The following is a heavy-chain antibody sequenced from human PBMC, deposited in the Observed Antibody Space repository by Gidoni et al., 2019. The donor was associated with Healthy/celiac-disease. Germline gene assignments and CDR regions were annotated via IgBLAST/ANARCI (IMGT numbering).Heavy chain of an antibody. CDR3: ARLSPSSPMTTVDQDLRPSYYYYMDV. CDR1: GGSISSSSYY. CDR2: IYYSGST. Sequence: QLQLQESGPGLVKPSETLSLTCTVSGGSISSSSYYWGGIRQPPGKGLEWIGSIYYSGSTYYNPSLKSRVTISVDTSKNQFSLKLSSVTAADTAVYYCARLSPSSPMTTVDQDLRPSYYYYMDVWGKGTTVTVSS. J-gene: IGHJ6*03. D-gene: IGHD4-4*01. V-gene: IGHV4-39*01.